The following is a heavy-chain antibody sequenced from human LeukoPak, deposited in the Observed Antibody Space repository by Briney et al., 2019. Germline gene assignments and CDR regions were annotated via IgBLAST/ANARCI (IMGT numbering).Heavy chain of an antibody. CDR3: ARPDILTGYLDYYYYGMDV. CDR1: GYTFTSYD. J-gene: IGHJ6*02. V-gene: IGHV1-8*01. D-gene: IGHD3-9*01. Sequence: ASVKVSFKASGYTFTSYDINWGRQATGQGLEWMGWVNPKSGNTGYAQKFQGRVTMTRNTSISTAYMELSSLRSEDTAVYYCARPDILTGYLDYYYYGMDVWGQGTTVTVSS. CDR2: VNPKSGNT.